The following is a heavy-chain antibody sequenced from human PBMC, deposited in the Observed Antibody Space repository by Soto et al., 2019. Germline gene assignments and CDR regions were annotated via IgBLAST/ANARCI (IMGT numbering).Heavy chain of an antibody. V-gene: IGHV4-59*02. Sequence: QVQLQESGPGLVKPSETLSLTCSVSGGSVNTYYWSWIRQPPGKGLEWIGYIYSSGSTNYNPSLKRRVSMSVDTSKNQFSLYLRSVTAADTAVYYCARDRGPHSYADYWGQGTLVTVSS. CDR3: ARDRGPHSYADY. CDR2: IYSSGST. D-gene: IGHD3-16*01. J-gene: IGHJ4*02. CDR1: GGSVNTYY.